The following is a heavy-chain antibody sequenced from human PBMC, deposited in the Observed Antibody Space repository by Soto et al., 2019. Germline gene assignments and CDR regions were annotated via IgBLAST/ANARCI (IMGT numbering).Heavy chain of an antibody. D-gene: IGHD3-22*01. V-gene: IGHV3-30*03. J-gene: IGHJ3*02. CDR1: GFLFNTYV. CDR2: ISYDAKSA. Sequence: GGSLRLSCTATGFLFNTYVMHWVRQAPGKGLEWVAAISYDAKSAFYVDSVKGRFTVSRDNSKYILYLQMDRLRPEDTAIYYCARQNYYESKSHYHWGALDKWGPGTVVTVS. CDR3: ARQNYYESKSHYHWGALDK.